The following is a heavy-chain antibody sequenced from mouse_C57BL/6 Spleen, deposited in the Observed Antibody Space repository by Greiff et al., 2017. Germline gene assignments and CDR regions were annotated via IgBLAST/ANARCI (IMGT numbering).Heavy chain of an antibody. CDR2: IDPSDSYT. Sequence: QVQLQQPGAELVRPGTSVKLSCKASGYTFTSYWMHWVKQRPGQGLEWIGVIDPSDSYTNYNQKFKGKATLTVNKSSSTAYMELRSLTSEDSAVYYCTRIYYGNYAWFAYWGQGTLVTVSA. CDR1: GYTFTSYW. J-gene: IGHJ3*01. CDR3: TRIYYGNYAWFAY. D-gene: IGHD2-1*01. V-gene: IGHV1-59*01.